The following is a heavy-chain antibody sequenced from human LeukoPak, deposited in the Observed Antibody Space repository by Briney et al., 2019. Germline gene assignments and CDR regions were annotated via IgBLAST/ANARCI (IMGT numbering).Heavy chain of an antibody. V-gene: IGHV3-48*01. CDR2: ISSSSSTI. J-gene: IGHJ4*02. CDR3: NTRYNWNDSGY. D-gene: IGHD1-20*01. CDR1: GFTLSSYS. Sequence: GGSLRLSCAASGFTLSSYSMNWVRQAPGKGLEWVSYISSSSSTIYYADSVKGRFTISRDNAKNSLYLQMNSLRAEDTAVYYCNTRYNWNDSGYCGQGTLVTVSS.